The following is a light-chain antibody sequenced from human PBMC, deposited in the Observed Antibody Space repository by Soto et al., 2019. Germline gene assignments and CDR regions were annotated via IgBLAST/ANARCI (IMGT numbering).Light chain of an antibody. J-gene: IGKJ1*01. CDR1: QSISSW. CDR3: QQHYIHWT. CDR2: HAY. V-gene: IGKV1-5*01. Sequence: DIQMTQSPSTLSASVGDRVTLTCRASQSISSWLAWYQQKPGKAPKLLIYHAYSLESGVPSRFSGSESGTEFTLTINSLQPDDFATYYCQQHYIHWTFGQGTKVDIK.